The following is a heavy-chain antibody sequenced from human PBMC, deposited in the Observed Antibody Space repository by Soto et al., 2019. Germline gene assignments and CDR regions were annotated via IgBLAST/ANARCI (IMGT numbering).Heavy chain of an antibody. CDR1: GFTFSSYS. Sequence: EVQLVESGGGLVQPGGSLRLSCAASGFTFSSYSMNWVRQAPGKGLEWVSYISSSSSTIYYADSVKGRFTISRDNAKNSLYMQMNTLRAEDTAVYYCARGIAAAGTYYYYYYMDVWCKGTTVTVSS. CDR3: ARGIAAAGTYYYYYYMDV. V-gene: IGHV3-48*01. J-gene: IGHJ6*03. CDR2: ISSSSSTI. D-gene: IGHD6-13*01.